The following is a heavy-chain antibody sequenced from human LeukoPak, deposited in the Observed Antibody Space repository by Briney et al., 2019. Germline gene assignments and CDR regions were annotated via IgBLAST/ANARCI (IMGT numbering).Heavy chain of an antibody. V-gene: IGHV4-34*01. CDR3: ASHYDSSGYLTFDY. CDR2: INHSGST. J-gene: IGHJ4*02. Sequence: SETLSLTCAVYGGSFSGYYWSWIRQPPGKGLEWIGEINHSGSTNYNPSLKSRVTISVDTSKNQFSLKLSSVTAADTAVYYCASHYDSSGYLTFDYWGQGTLVTVSS. CDR1: GGSFSGYY. D-gene: IGHD3-22*01.